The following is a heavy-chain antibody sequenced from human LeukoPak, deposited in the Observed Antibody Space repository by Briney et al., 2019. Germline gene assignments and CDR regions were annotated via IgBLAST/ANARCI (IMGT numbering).Heavy chain of an antibody. D-gene: IGHD2-2*01. CDR1: GYSFTSYW. Sequence: GESLKISCKGSGYSFTSYWIGWVRQMPGKGLEWMGIIYPGDSDTRYSPSFQGQVTISADKSISTAYLQWSSLKASDTAMYYCARQGDVPAAGPDAFDIWGQGTMVTVSS. CDR2: IYPGDSDT. J-gene: IGHJ3*02. CDR3: ARQGDVPAAGPDAFDI. V-gene: IGHV5-51*01.